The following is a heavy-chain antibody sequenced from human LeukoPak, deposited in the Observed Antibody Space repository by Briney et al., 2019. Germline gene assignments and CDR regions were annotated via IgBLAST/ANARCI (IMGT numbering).Heavy chain of an antibody. D-gene: IGHD3-3*01. CDR1: GFTFSSYA. V-gene: IGHV3-30-3*01. Sequence: PGGSLRLSCAASGFTFSSYAMHWVRQAPGKGLEWVAVISYDGSNKYYADSVKGRFTISRDNSKNTLYLQMNSLRAEDTAVYYCARDRRFLEWFDAFDIWGQGTMVTVSS. CDR3: ARDRRFLEWFDAFDI. J-gene: IGHJ3*02. CDR2: ISYDGSNK.